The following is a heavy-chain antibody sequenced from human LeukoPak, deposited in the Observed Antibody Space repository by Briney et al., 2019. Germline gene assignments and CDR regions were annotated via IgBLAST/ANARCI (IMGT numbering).Heavy chain of an antibody. CDR1: GFTFSSYG. V-gene: IGHV3-30*18. CDR2: ISYDGSNK. CDR3: AKFLAFVDTAMVSPRYMDV. D-gene: IGHD5-18*01. Sequence: PGGSLRLSCAASGFTFSSYGMHWVRQAPGKGLEWVAVISYDGSNKYYADSVKGRFTISRDNSKNTLYLQMNSLRAEDTAVYYCAKFLAFVDTAMVSPRYMDVWGKGTTVTVSS. J-gene: IGHJ6*03.